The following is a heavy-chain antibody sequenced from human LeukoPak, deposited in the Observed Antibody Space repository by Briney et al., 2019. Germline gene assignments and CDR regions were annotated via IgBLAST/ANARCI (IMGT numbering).Heavy chain of an antibody. CDR3: AKVRFGSGYYFDY. J-gene: IGHJ4*02. CDR2: ISYDGSNK. V-gene: IGHV3-30*18. D-gene: IGHD3-22*01. CDR1: GFTFSSYG. Sequence: GGSLRLSCAASGFTFSSYGMHWVRQAPGKGLEWVAVISYDGSNKYYADSVKGRFTISRDNSKNTLYLQMNSLRAEDTAVYYCAKVRFGSGYYFDYWGQGTLVTVSS.